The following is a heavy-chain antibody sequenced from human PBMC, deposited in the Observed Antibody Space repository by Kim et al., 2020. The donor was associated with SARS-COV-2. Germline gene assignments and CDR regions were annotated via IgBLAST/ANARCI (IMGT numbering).Heavy chain of an antibody. V-gene: IGHV7-4-1*02. J-gene: IGHJ6*02. D-gene: IGHD2-15*01. CDR2: INTNTGNP. CDR3: ARRFEYCSGGSCYYYYYGMDV. Sequence: ASVKVSCKASGYTFTSYAMNWVRQAPGQGLEWMGWINTNTGNPTYAQGFTGRFVFSLDTSVSTAYLQISSLKAEDTAVYYCARRFEYCSGGSCYYYYYGMDVWGQGTTVTVSS. CDR1: GYTFTSYA.